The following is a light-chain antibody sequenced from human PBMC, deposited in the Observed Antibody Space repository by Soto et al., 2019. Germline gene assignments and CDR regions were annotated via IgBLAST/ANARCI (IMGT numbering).Light chain of an antibody. CDR1: QTISSW. CDR2: DAS. J-gene: IGKJ1*01. V-gene: IGKV1-5*01. CDR3: QQYNRHSEWT. Sequence: DIQMTQSPSTLSASVGDRVTITCRASQTISSWLAWYQQKPGKAPKLLIYDASSLESGVPSRFSGSGSGTEFTLTISSLQPDDFATYYCQQYNRHSEWTFGQGTKV.